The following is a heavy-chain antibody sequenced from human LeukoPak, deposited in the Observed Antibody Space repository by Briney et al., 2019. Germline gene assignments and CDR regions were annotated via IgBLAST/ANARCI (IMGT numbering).Heavy chain of an antibody. Sequence: GESLKISCKGSGYSFTSYWIGWVRQMPGKGLEWMGIIYPGDSDTRYSPSFQGQVTISADQSISTAYLQWSSLKASDTAMYYCARAKGYCSGGSCYSFDPWGQGTLVTVSS. V-gene: IGHV5-51*01. J-gene: IGHJ5*02. CDR2: IYPGDSDT. CDR3: ARAKGYCSGGSCYSFDP. CDR1: GYSFTSYW. D-gene: IGHD2-15*01.